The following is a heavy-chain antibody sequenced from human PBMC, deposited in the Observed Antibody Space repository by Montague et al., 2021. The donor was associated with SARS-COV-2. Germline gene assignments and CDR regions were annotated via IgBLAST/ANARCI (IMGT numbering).Heavy chain of an antibody. Sequence: TLSLTCTVSGGSINSGGYYWNWIRQPPGKGLEWIGYIHTSGTTYYSPSLRSRVTISLDTSKNLFSLKVRSVRAADTAVYYCARSVVYSGFDYSWFDPWGQGILVTVSS. V-gene: IGHV4-31*03. D-gene: IGHD5-12*01. CDR2: IHTSGTT. CDR1: GGSINSGGYY. J-gene: IGHJ5*02. CDR3: ARSVVYSGFDYSWFDP.